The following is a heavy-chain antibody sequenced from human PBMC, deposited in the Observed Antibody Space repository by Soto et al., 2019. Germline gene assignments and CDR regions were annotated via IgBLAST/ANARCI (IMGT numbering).Heavy chain of an antibody. Sequence: SETLSLTCTVSSASISSSSYYWGWIRQPPGKGLEWIGSIYYSGSTYYNPSLKSRVTISVDTSKNQFSLKLSSVTAADTAVYYCARTYYYDSSGYYFQDGYDAFDIWGQGTMVTVSS. V-gene: IGHV4-39*01. CDR1: SASISSSSYY. D-gene: IGHD3-22*01. J-gene: IGHJ3*02. CDR2: IYYSGST. CDR3: ARTYYYDSSGYYFQDGYDAFDI.